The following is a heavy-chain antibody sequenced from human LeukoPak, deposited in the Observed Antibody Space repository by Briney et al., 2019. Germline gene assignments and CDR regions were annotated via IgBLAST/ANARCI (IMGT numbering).Heavy chain of an antibody. D-gene: IGHD4-17*01. Sequence: GESLNTSWKGSGYSFTNYWIGWGRQTRGKGLACMGIIYPDDSDSRSRPSVPGQATISADKTISTAYLKWNSLKASDTAIYDCVSPRTTVPCWGQGTLVTVSS. CDR2: IYPDDSDS. CDR3: VSPRTTVPC. CDR1: GYSFTNYW. V-gene: IGHV5-51*01. J-gene: IGHJ4*02.